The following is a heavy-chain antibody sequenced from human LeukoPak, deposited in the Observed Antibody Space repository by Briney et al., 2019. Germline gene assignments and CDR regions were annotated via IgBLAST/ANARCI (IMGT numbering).Heavy chain of an antibody. CDR2: FDPEDGET. CDR3: ATDLGVGAKRGAFDI. CDR1: GYTLTELS. V-gene: IGHV1-24*01. Sequence: ASVKVSCKVSGYTLTELSMHWVRRAPGKGLEWMGGFDPEDGETIYAQKFQGRVTMTEDTSTDTAYMELSSLRSEDTAVYYCATDLGVGAKRGAFDIWGQGTMVTVSS. J-gene: IGHJ3*02. D-gene: IGHD1-26*01.